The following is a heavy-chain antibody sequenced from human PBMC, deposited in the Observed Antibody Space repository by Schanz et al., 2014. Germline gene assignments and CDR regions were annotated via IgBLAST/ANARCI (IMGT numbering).Heavy chain of an antibody. V-gene: IGHV3-23*01. CDR2: ISGGGGTT. Sequence: EAQLLDSGGGLAQPGGSLRLSCAASEFTFSTDAMCWVRQAPGKGLEWVSAISGGGGTTYYTDSVKGRFTISRDNSKSTLYLQMNSLRAEDTAVYYCAKDGPGGSGSYSADGDMDVWGQGTTVT. J-gene: IGHJ6*02. CDR1: EFTFSTDA. CDR3: AKDGPGGSGSYSADGDMDV. D-gene: IGHD3-10*01.